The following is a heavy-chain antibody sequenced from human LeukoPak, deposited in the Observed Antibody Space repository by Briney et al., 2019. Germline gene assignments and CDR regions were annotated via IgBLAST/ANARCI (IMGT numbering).Heavy chain of an antibody. Sequence: GVSLRLSCATSGFTFTDYYMSWIRQAPGKGLEWVSYISVSGTTMYYADSVKGRFTLSRDNAKNSLYLQMNSLRAEDTAVYYCARVGRLQYGDYVAFDYWGQGTLVTVSS. CDR3: ARVGRLQYGDYVAFDY. J-gene: IGHJ4*02. CDR1: GFTFTDYY. D-gene: IGHD4-17*01. CDR2: ISVSGTTM. V-gene: IGHV3-11*01.